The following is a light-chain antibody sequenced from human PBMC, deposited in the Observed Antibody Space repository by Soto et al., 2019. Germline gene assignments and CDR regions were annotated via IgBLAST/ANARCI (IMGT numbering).Light chain of an antibody. J-gene: IGKJ4*01. CDR3: QQYGGSPRVT. Sequence: EIVLTQSPGTLSLSPGERATLSCRASQSASSNYLAWYKQKPGQAPRLLIYGASSRATGIPDRFSGSGSGTDFTLTISRLEPEDFAVYYCQQYGGSPRVTFGGGTKVEIK. CDR1: QSASSNY. CDR2: GAS. V-gene: IGKV3-20*01.